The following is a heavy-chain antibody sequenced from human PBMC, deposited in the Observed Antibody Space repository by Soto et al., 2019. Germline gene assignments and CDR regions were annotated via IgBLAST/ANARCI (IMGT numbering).Heavy chain of an antibody. CDR1: GGSISSGGYS. J-gene: IGHJ5*02. CDR3: ARDQLEGNWFDP. V-gene: IGHV4-30-2*01. D-gene: IGHD1-1*01. CDR2: IYHSGFT. Sequence: PSETLSLTCAVSGGSISSGGYSWNWIRQTPGKGLEWIGYIYHSGFTHYNPSLKSRVTISVDKSKNQFSLNLTSVTAADTAVYYCARDQLEGNWFDPWGQGTPVTVSS.